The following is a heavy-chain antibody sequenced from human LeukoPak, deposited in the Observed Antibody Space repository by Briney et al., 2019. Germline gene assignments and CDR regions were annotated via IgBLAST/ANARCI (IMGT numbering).Heavy chain of an antibody. Sequence: GESLKISCKAFGYSFTNYWIDWVRQMPGKGLEWMGIIYPGDSDTRYSPSFQGQVTISADKSISTAYLQWSSLKASDTAMYYCARQRGSSWFSYYYGMDVWGQGTTVTVSS. CDR3: ARQRGSSWFSYYYGMDV. J-gene: IGHJ6*02. D-gene: IGHD6-13*01. CDR2: IYPGDSDT. CDR1: GYSFTNYW. V-gene: IGHV5-51*01.